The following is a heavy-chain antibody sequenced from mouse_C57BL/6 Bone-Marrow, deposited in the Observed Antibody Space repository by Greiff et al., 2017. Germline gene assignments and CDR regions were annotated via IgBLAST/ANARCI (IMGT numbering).Heavy chain of an antibody. V-gene: IGHV5-6*01. D-gene: IGHD3-1*01. Sequence: EVMLVESGGDLVKPGGSLKLSCAASGFTFSSYGMSWVRQTPDKRLEWVATISSGGSYTYYPDSVKGRFTISRDNAKNTLYLQMSSLKCEDTAMYYCARHGLLGDYWGQGTSVTVSS. J-gene: IGHJ4*01. CDR2: ISSGGSYT. CDR3: ARHGLLGDY. CDR1: GFTFSSYG.